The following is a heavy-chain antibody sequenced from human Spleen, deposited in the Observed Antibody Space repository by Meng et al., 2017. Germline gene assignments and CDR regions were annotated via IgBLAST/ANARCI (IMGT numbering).Heavy chain of an antibody. Sequence: EVQVLESGGGLVQPGGSLRLSCTGTGFTFSTAWMSWVRQAPGKELEWVGRINNDGSSTIYADSVKGRFTISRDNAKNTLYLQMNSLRAEDTAVYYCARDSYGVHHWGQGTLVTVSS. CDR2: INNDGSST. V-gene: IGHV3-74*01. J-gene: IGHJ5*02. D-gene: IGHD2-8*01. CDR3: ARDSYGVHH. CDR1: GFTFSTAW.